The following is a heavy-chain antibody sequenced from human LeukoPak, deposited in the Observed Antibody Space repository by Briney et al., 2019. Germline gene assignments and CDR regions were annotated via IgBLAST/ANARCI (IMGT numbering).Heavy chain of an antibody. CDR2: IIPIFGTA. V-gene: IGHV1-69*05. Sequence: SVTVSCKASGGTFSSYAISWVRQAPGQGLEWMGGIIPIFGTANYAQKFQGRVTITTDESTSTAYMELSSLRSEDTAVYYCARAVGATSILDYWGQGTLVTVSS. J-gene: IGHJ4*02. CDR3: ARAVGATSILDY. CDR1: GGTFSSYA. D-gene: IGHD1-26*01.